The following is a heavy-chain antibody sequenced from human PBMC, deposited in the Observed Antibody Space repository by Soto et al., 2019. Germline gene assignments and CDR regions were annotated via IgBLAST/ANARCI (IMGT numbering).Heavy chain of an antibody. J-gene: IGHJ4*02. CDR2: ISGSGGST. V-gene: IGHV3-23*01. D-gene: IGHD1-1*01. CDR1: GFTFSSYV. CDR3: ASPGNPPDY. Sequence: GGSLRLSCAASGFTFSSYVMSWVRQAPGKGLEWVSGISGSGGSTYYADSVKGRFTISRDNFKNTLFLHMNSLRAEDTAVYYCASPGNPPDYWGQGTLVTVSS.